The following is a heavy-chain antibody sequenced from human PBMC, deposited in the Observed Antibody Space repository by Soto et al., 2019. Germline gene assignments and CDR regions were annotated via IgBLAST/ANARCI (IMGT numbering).Heavy chain of an antibody. CDR1: GGTFSSYT. D-gene: IGHD6-13*01. Sequence: QVQLVQSGAEVKKPGSSVKVSCKASGGTFSSYTISWVRQAPGQGLEWMGRIIPILGIANYAQKFQGRVTITADKSTSTAYMELSSLRSEDTGVYYCASLATADTLDYWGQGTLVTVSS. V-gene: IGHV1-69*02. J-gene: IGHJ4*02. CDR2: IIPILGIA. CDR3: ASLATADTLDY.